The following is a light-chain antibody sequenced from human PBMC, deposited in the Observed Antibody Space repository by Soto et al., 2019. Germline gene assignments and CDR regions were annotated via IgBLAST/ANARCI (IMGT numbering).Light chain of an antibody. CDR2: DNT. CDR1: SSNIGAGYD. J-gene: IGLJ1*01. Sequence: SVLTQPPSVSGAPGQRVTISCTGSSSNIGAGYDVHWYQQLPGTAPKLLIYDNTNRPSGVPDRFSGSKSGTSASLATTGLQAEDEADYYCQSYDRSLSGSRVFGTGTKVTVL. V-gene: IGLV1-40*01. CDR3: QSYDRSLSGSRV.